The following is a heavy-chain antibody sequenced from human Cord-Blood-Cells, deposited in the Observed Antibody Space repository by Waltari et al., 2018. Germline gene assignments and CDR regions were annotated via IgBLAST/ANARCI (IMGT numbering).Heavy chain of an antibody. Sequence: QVQLVQSGAEVKKPGASVKVSCKVSGYTLTELSMHWVRQAPGKGLEWMGGFEPEDGETIDAQKCQGRVTMTEDTSTDTAYMELSSLRSEDTAVYYCATEQRYCSSTSCYGWFDPWGQGTLVTVSS. D-gene: IGHD2-2*01. J-gene: IGHJ5*02. CDR3: ATEQRYCSSTSCYGWFDP. CDR2: FEPEDGET. V-gene: IGHV1-24*01. CDR1: GYTLTELS.